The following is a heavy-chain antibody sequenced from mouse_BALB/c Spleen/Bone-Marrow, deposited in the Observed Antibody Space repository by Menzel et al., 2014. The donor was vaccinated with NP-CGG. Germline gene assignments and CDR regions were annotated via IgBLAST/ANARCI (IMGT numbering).Heavy chain of an antibody. V-gene: IGHV3-8*02. J-gene: IGHJ2*01. D-gene: IGHD1-2*01. CDR2: ISYSGST. Sequence: GQLKESGPSLVKPSQTLSLTCSCTGDSITRGYWNWIRKFPGNKLEYMGYISYSGSTYYNPSLKSRISITRDTSKNQYYLQLNSVTTEDTATYYCATYDGYYFDYWGQGTTLTVSS. CDR3: ATYDGYYFDY. CDR1: GDSITRGY.